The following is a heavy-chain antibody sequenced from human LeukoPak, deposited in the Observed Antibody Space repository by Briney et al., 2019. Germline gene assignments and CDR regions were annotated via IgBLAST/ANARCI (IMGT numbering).Heavy chain of an antibody. CDR3: ARGLRLYSGYDFLRY. D-gene: IGHD5-12*01. V-gene: IGHV4-59*02. CDR1: GGSVSSYY. CDR2: LSHSGSS. J-gene: IGHJ4*02. Sequence: PSETLSLTCTVSGGSVSSYYWSWIRRPPGRGLEWIAYLSHSGSSDSNPSLTSRVTTLVDTSKNQFSLKLSSVTAADTAVYYCARGLRLYSGYDFLRYWGQGTLVTVSS.